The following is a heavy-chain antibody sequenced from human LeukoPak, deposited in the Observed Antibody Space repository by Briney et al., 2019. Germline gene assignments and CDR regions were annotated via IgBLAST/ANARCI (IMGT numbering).Heavy chain of an antibody. CDR3: AKDDAWLRFGE. CDR2: ISGSGGST. J-gene: IGHJ4*02. D-gene: IGHD3-16*01. Sequence: QPGGTLRLSCAASGFTFSSYGMSWVRQAPGEGLDWVSAISGSGGSTYYADSVKGRFTISRDNSKNTVYLEVSSLTAEDTAVYYCAKDDAWLRFGEWSQGTLVTVSS. CDR1: GFTFSSYG. V-gene: IGHV3-23*01.